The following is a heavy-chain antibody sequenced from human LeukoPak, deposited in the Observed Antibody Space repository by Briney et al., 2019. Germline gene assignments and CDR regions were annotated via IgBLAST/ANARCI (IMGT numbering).Heavy chain of an antibody. CDR2: IASKTDGGTT. CDR1: GFTFSSYG. CDR3: TTGIRGD. J-gene: IGHJ4*02. V-gene: IGHV3-15*04. Sequence: NPGGSLRLSCAASGFTFSSYGMHWVRQAPGKGLEWVGRIASKTDGGTTDYAAPVKGRFTISRDDSKNTLFLQMNSLKTEDTAVYYCTTGIRGDCGQGTLVTVSS.